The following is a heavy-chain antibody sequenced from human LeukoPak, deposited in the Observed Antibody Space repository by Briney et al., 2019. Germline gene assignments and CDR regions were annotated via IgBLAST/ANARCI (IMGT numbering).Heavy chain of an antibody. CDR3: ARDWRVGAEPFDP. J-gene: IGHJ5*02. CDR2: IYDDGTI. Sequence: PGGSLSLSCAASGFSVSSNYMSWVRQAPGKGLEWVSVIYDDGTIYYADSVKGRFTVSRDNSKNTMYLQMNSLRAEDTAVYYCARDWRVGAEPFDPWGRGTLVTVSS. V-gene: IGHV3-53*01. CDR1: GFSVSSNY. D-gene: IGHD1-26*01.